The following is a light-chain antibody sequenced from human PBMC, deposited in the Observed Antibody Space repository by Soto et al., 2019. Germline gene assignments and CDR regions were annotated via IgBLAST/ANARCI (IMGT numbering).Light chain of an antibody. CDR1: QGIAKY. V-gene: IGKV1-33*01. CDR2: HAS. Sequence: DTQMTQSPSSLSASVGDRVTITCQASQGIAKYLHWYQQKPGKAPKLLIYHASNLQTGVPSRVSGSGSGTDFTFTINSLQPEDIATYYCQQSDNLPLTFGGGTKVEI. CDR3: QQSDNLPLT. J-gene: IGKJ4*01.